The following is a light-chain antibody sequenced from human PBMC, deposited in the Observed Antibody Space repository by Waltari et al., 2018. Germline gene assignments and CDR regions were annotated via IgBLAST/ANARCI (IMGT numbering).Light chain of an antibody. CDR2: WSS. V-gene: IGKV4-1*01. Sequence: DIVMTQSPDSLAVSLGERDTISCKSSQSVLHRSNNKNYLAWHQQKPGQPPKLLIYWSSTRESGVPDRFSGSGSGTDFTLTINSLQAEDVAVYYCQQFYSIPPTFGQGTKVEIK. J-gene: IGKJ1*01. CDR3: QQFYSIPPT. CDR1: QSVLHRSNNKNY.